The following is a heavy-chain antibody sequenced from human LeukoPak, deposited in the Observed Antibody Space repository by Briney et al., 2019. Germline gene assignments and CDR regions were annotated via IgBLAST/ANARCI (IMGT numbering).Heavy chain of an antibody. CDR3: ARDSALIAAAGPGAFDI. CDR1: GFTVSSNY. CDR2: IYSGGST. Sequence: GGSLRLSCAASGFTVSSNYRNWVRQAPGKGLEWVSVIYSGGSTYYADSVKGRFTISRDNAKNSLYLQMNSLRAEDTAVYYCARDSALIAAAGPGAFDIWGQGTMVTVSS. V-gene: IGHV3-53*01. D-gene: IGHD6-13*01. J-gene: IGHJ3*02.